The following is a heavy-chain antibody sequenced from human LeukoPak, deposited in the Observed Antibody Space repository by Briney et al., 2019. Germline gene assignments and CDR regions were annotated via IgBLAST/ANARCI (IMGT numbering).Heavy chain of an antibody. CDR1: GFTFSSFD. CDR2: IGTASDT. D-gene: IGHD1-1*01. CDR3: ARGPPRGKYYYMDV. J-gene: IGHJ6*03. V-gene: IGHV3-13*01. Sequence: GGSLRLSCAASGFTFSSFDMHWVRQPTGQGLEWVSTIGTASDTYYPGSVEGRFTLSRDNDKNSLYLQMNSLTAGDTAVYYCARGPPRGKYYYMDVWGKGTTVTVSS.